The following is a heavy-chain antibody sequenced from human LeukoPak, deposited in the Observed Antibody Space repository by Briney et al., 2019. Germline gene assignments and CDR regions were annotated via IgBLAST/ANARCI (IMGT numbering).Heavy chain of an antibody. D-gene: IGHD2-21*02. V-gene: IGHV5-51*01. J-gene: IGHJ5*02. CDR1: GYSFTNYW. CDR2: IYPGNSQT. Sequence: GESLKISCKAFGYSFTNYWIDWVRQMPGKGLEWMGNIYPGNSQTTYRPSSEGQVTISADRSISTAYLQWNSLKASDTAMYYCARRSDFRNWFDPWGLGTLVTVSA. CDR3: ARRSDFRNWFDP.